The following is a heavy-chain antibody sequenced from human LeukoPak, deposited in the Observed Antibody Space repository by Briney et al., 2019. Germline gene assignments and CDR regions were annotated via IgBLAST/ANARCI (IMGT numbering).Heavy chain of an antibody. V-gene: IGHV4-34*01. D-gene: IGHD2-2*01. CDR3: ARHDGYCSSTSCYFDY. CDR2: INHSGST. J-gene: IGHJ4*02. CDR1: GGSFSGYY. Sequence: SETLSLTCAVYGGSFSGYYWSWIRQPPGKGLEWIGEINHSGSTNYNPSLKSRVTISVDTSKNQFSLKLSSVTAADTAVYYCARHDGYCSSTSCYFDYWGQGTLVTVSS.